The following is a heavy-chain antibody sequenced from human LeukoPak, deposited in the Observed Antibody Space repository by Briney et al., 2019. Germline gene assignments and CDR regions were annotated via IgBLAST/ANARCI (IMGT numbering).Heavy chain of an antibody. CDR1: GFTFSSYG. CDR3: AKDSGGYSYGLAFDY. CDR2: IRYDGSNK. V-gene: IGHV3-30*02. Sequence: GGSLRLSCAASGFTFSSYGMHWVRQAPGKGLEWVAFIRYDGSNKYYADSVKGRFTISRDSSKNTLYLRMNSLRAEDTAVYYCAKDSGGYSYGLAFDYWGQGTLVTVSS. J-gene: IGHJ4*02. D-gene: IGHD5-18*01.